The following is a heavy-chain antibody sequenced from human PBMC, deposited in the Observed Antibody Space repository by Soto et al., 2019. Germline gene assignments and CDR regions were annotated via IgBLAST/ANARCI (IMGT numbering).Heavy chain of an antibody. CDR1: GYSFTSYW. J-gene: IGHJ6*02. CDR3: ARHSYHDILTGYRILGEYYAMDA. D-gene: IGHD3-9*01. Sequence: GESLKISCEASGYSFTSYWIGWVRQMPGKGLEWMGIIYPGDSDTRYSPSFGGQVTISADKSINTAYLHWNSLKASDTAMYYCARHSYHDILTGYRILGEYYAMDAWGQGTTVTVSS. CDR2: IYPGDSDT. V-gene: IGHV5-51*01.